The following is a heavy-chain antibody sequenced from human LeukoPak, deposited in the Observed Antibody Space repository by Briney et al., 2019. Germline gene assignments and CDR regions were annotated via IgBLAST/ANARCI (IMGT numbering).Heavy chain of an antibody. D-gene: IGHD3-22*01. CDR1: GGSISSYY. Sequence: KPSETLSLTCTVSGGSISSYYWSWIRQPPGKGLEWIGYIYYSGSTNYNPSLKSRVTISVDTSKNQFSLKLSSVTAADTAVYYCARHDYYDSSGSSRGFDCWGQGTLVTVSS. CDR3: ARHDYYDSSGSSRGFDC. CDR2: IYYSGST. J-gene: IGHJ4*02. V-gene: IGHV4-59*08.